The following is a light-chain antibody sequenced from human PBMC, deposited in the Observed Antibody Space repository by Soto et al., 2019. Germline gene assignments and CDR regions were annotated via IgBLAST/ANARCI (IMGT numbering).Light chain of an antibody. J-gene: IGKJ4*01. Sequence: IQMTQSPSTLSAFVGDRVTITCRASQNIAGYLNWYQQKPGKAPNLLIYTASSLQSGVPARFSGSGSGTDFTLTISSLQPEDFATYYCIQDYNYPLTFGGGTKVDIK. V-gene: IGKV1-6*01. CDR2: TAS. CDR1: QNIAGY. CDR3: IQDYNYPLT.